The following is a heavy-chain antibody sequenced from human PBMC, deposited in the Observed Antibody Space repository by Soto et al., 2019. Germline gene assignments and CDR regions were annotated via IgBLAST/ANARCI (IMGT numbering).Heavy chain of an antibody. V-gene: IGHV3-30*03. J-gene: IGHJ6*02. D-gene: IGHD3-10*01. CDR2: MSYDGSNK. CDR1: GFTFSSYG. CDR3: ATAALYYYGSGSFRGGMDV. Sequence: QVQLVESGGGVVQPGRSLRLSCAASGFTFSSYGMHWVRQAPGKGLEWVAVMSYDGSNKYYADSVKGRFTISRDNSKNTLYLQMNSLRAEDTAVYYCATAALYYYGSGSFRGGMDVWGQGTTVTVSS.